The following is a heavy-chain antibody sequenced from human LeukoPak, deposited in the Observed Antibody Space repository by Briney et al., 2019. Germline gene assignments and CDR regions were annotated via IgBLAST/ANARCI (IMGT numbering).Heavy chain of an antibody. CDR3: ARDRPATENWYFDL. V-gene: IGHV4-59*13. Sequence: PSETLSLTCTVSGSSISSYDWSWVRQPPGKGLEWIGSIFYSGSTNYNPSLKSQITISVDTSKNQFSLRLSSVTAADTAVYYCARDRPATENWYFDLWGRGTLVTVSS. CDR2: IFYSGST. J-gene: IGHJ2*01. CDR1: GSSISSYD. D-gene: IGHD1-26*01.